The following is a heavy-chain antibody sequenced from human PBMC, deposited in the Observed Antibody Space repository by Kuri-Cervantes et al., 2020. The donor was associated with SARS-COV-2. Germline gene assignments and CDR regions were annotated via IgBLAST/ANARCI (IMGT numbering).Heavy chain of an antibody. CDR1: GYTFTGYY. Sequence: ASVKVSCKASGYTFTGYYMHWVRQAPGQGLEWMGWINPNSGGTNYAQKFQGRVTMTRDTFISTAYMELSRLRSDDTAVYYCALMAGYYYYYDMDVWGKGTTVTVSS. CDR3: ALMAGYYYYYDMDV. D-gene: IGHD5-24*01. J-gene: IGHJ6*03. CDR2: INPNSGGT. V-gene: IGHV1-2*02.